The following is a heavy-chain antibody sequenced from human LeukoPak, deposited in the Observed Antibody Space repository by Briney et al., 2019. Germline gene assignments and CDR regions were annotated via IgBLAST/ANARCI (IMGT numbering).Heavy chain of an antibody. CDR3: AREFKGHRWLRGIDY. V-gene: IGHV3-74*01. Sequence: GGALRLSCAASGFTFSSYWMHWVRQAPGKGLVWVSRINSDGSSTSYADSVKGRFTISRDNAKNTLYLQMNSLRAEDTAVYYCAREFKGHRWLRGIDYWGQGTLVTVSS. CDR2: INSDGSST. CDR1: GFTFSSYW. J-gene: IGHJ4*02. D-gene: IGHD5-12*01.